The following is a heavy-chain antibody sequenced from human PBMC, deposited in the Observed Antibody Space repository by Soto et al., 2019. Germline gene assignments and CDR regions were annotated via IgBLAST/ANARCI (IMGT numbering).Heavy chain of an antibody. CDR2: ISYDGSNK. D-gene: IGHD2-2*01. Sequence: PGGSLRLSCAASGFTFSSYAMHWVRQAPGKGLEWVAVISYDGSNKYYADSVKGRFTISRDNSKNTLYLQMNSLRAEDTAVYYCARDLDCSSTSCPNRGPYYYYYGMDVWGQGTTVTVSS. J-gene: IGHJ6*02. V-gene: IGHV3-30-3*01. CDR3: ARDLDCSSTSCPNRGPYYYYYGMDV. CDR1: GFTFSSYA.